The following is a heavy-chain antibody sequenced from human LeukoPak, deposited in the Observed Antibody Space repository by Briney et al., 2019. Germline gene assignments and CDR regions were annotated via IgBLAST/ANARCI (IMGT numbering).Heavy chain of an antibody. CDR2: FDPEDGET. Sequence: ASVKVSCKVSGYTLTELSMHWVRQAPGKGLEWMGGFDPEDGETIYAQKFQGRVTMTRNTSISTAYMELSSVTAADTAVYYCASLGELGSSWAIDYWGQGTLVTVSS. CDR3: ASLGELGSSWAIDY. V-gene: IGHV1-24*01. J-gene: IGHJ4*02. D-gene: IGHD6-13*01. CDR1: GYTLTELS.